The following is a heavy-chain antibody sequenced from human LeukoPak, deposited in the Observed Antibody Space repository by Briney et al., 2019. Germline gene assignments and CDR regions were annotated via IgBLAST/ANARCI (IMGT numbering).Heavy chain of an antibody. V-gene: IGHV3-15*01. CDR2: IKSQISGGTT. CDR3: TTITMKIIHPDY. J-gene: IGHJ4*02. D-gene: IGHD3-22*01. CDR1: GFTFNGHW. Sequence: GGSLRLSCAASGFTFNGHWMTWVRQAPGKGLEWVARIKSQISGGTTDYAAFVKGRFTISRDDSKNTLYLQMNSLEIEDTAIYYCTTITMKIIHPDYWGQGTLVTVSS.